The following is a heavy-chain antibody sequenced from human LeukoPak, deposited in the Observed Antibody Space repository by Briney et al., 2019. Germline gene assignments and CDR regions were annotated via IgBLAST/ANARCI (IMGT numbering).Heavy chain of an antibody. J-gene: IGHJ6*03. CDR3: ARGAPWSYYYMDV. CDR1: GFDFSNFD. V-gene: IGHV3-13*01. D-gene: IGHD3-3*01. CDR2: IDTAGGT. Sequence: GGSLRLSCTASGFDFSNFDFHWVRQLRGKGLEWVSHIDTAGGTYYPGSVKGRFTISRANAKKSLYLQMHNLRVGDTALYFCARGAPWSYYYMDVWGVGTAVSVS.